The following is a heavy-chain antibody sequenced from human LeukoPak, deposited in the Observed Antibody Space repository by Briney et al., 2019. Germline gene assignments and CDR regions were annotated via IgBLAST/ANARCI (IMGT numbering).Heavy chain of an antibody. J-gene: IGHJ3*02. CDR3: ARDLEWLYPGGAFDI. Sequence: ASVKLSCTASGYTFTGQYMHWGRQAPGQGLERMGWINPNSGGTNYAQKFQGRVTMTRDTSIRTAYMELSRLRSDDTAVYYCARDLEWLYPGGAFDIWGQGTMVTVSS. CDR1: GYTFTGQY. D-gene: IGHD3-3*01. V-gene: IGHV1-2*02. CDR2: INPNSGGT.